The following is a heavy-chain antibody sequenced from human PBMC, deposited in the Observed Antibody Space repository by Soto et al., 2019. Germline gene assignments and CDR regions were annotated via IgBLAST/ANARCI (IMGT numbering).Heavy chain of an antibody. CDR3: AKDGAKRGYSGYDYYYYYGMDV. CDR2: ISGSGGST. CDR1: GFTFSSYA. Sequence: PGGSLRLSCAASGFTFSSYAMSWVRQAPGKGLEWVSAISGSGGSTYYADSVKGRFTISRDNSKNTLYLQMNSLRAEDTAVYYCAKDGAKRGYSGYDYYYYYGMDVWGQGTTVTVSS. V-gene: IGHV3-23*01. J-gene: IGHJ6*02. D-gene: IGHD5-12*01.